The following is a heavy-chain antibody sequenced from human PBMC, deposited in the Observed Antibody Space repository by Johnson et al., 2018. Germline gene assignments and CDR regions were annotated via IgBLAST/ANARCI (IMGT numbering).Heavy chain of an antibody. CDR2: INPSGGST. Sequence: QVQLVESGAEVKKPGSSVKVSCKASGYTFTSYYMHWVRQAPGQGLEWMGIINPSGGSTSYAQKFQGRVTISRDDSKNTPYLQMNSLKTGGTAGYYCTTDSGLFHTVFGVVMVPHPFYGMDVWGQGTTVTVSS. J-gene: IGHJ6*02. V-gene: IGHV1-46*01. D-gene: IGHD3-3*01. CDR3: TTDSGLFHTVFGVVMVPHPFYGMDV. CDR1: GYTFTSYY.